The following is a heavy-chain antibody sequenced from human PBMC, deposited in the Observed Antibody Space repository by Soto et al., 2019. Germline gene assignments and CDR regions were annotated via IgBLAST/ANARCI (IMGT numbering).Heavy chain of an antibody. Sequence: ASVKVSCKASGYTFTSYYMHWVRQAPGQGLEWMGIINPSGGSTSYAQKFQGRVTMTRDTSTSTVYMDLSSLRSEDTAVYYCARGATSTTYYYDSSGYLIPPLIWGQGTMVTVSS. J-gene: IGHJ3*02. V-gene: IGHV1-46*01. CDR1: GYTFTSYY. CDR2: INPSGGST. CDR3: ARGATSTTYYYDSSGYLIPPLI. D-gene: IGHD3-22*01.